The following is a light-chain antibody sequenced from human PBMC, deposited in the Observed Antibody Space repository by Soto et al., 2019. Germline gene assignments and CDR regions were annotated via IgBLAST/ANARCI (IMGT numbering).Light chain of an antibody. CDR3: QQYNNWPPRT. CDR1: QSVSSN. CDR2: GAS. J-gene: IGKJ1*01. V-gene: IGKV3-15*01. Sequence: DIVMTQSPSTLSLAPGERDPLSCRASQSVSSNLAWYQQKPGQAPRLLIYGASTRATGIPARFSGSGSGTEFTLTISSLQSEDFAVYYCQQYNNWPPRTFGQGTKVDI.